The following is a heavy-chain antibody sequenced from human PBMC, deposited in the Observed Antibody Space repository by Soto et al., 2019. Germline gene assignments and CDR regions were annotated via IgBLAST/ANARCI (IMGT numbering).Heavy chain of an antibody. CDR2: ISSSSSYI. J-gene: IGHJ3*02. CDR1: GFTFSSYS. D-gene: IGHD6-13*01. V-gene: IGHV3-21*01. Sequence: GGSLRLSCAASGFTFSSYSMNWVRQAPGKGLEWVSSISSSSSYIYYADSVKGRFTISRDNAKNSLYLQMNSMRAEDTGVYDCARKGIAAAGTKNAFDIWGQGTMVTVSS. CDR3: ARKGIAAAGTKNAFDI.